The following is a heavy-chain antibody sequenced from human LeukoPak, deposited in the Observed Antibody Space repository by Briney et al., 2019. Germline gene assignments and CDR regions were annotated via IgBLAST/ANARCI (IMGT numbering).Heavy chain of an antibody. CDR3: ARERGRTVVVTATVAFDI. CDR2: IIPIFGTA. V-gene: IGHV1-69*13. J-gene: IGHJ3*02. CDR1: GGTFSSYA. D-gene: IGHD2-21*02. Sequence: SVKVSCKASGGTFSSYAISWVRQAPGQGLEWMGGIIPIFGTANYAQKFQGRVTITADESTSTAYMELSSLRSEDTAVYYCARERGRTVVVTATVAFDIWGQGTMVTVSS.